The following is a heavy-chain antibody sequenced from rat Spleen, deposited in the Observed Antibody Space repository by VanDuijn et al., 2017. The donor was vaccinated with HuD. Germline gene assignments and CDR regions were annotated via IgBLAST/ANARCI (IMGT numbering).Heavy chain of an antibody. J-gene: IGHJ2*01. CDR3: ARWTYYFDY. V-gene: IGHV3-1*01. CDR2: ISYSGST. CDR1: GYSITSNY. Sequence: EVFLQESGPGLVRPSQSLSLTCSVTGYSITSNYWAWIRKFPGNKMEWIGHISYSGSTSYNPSLKSRISITRDTSKNQFFLQLNSVTTEDTATYYCARWTYYFDYWGQGVMVTVSS.